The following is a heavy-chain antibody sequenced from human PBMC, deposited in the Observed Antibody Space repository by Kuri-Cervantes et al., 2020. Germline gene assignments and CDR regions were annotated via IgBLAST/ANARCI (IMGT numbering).Heavy chain of an antibody. Sequence: ASVKVSCKASGYTFTGYYMHWVRQAPGQGLEWMGWINPNSGGTNYAQKFQGRVTMTRDTSISTAYMELSRLRSDDTAVYYCAKDQQEAGTGDFDYWGQGTLVTVSS. CDR2: INPNSGGT. D-gene: IGHD6-19*01. CDR1: GYTFTGYY. V-gene: IGHV1-2*02. CDR3: AKDQQEAGTGDFDY. J-gene: IGHJ4*02.